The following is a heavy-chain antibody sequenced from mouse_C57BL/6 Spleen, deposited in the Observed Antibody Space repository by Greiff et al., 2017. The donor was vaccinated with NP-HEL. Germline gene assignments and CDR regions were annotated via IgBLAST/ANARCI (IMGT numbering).Heavy chain of an antibody. J-gene: IGHJ2*01. CDR2: IYPSDSET. CDR1: GYTFTSYW. D-gene: IGHD2-2*01. Sequence: VKLQQPGAELVRPGSSVKLSCKASGYTFTSYWMDWVKQRPGQGLEWIGNIYPSDSETHYNQKFKDKATLTVDKSSSTAYMQLSSLTSEDSAVYYCARGEVVTTTGGFFDYWGQGTTLTVSS. CDR3: ARGEVVTTTGGFFDY. V-gene: IGHV1-61*01.